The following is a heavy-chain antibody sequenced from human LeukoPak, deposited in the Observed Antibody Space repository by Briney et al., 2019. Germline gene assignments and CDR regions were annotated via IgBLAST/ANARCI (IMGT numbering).Heavy chain of an antibody. Sequence: GASVKVSCKASGGTFSSYAISWVRQAPGQGLEWMGGIIPIFGTANYAQKFQGRVTITTDESTSTAYMELRSLRSDDTAVYYCARVWEYDILTGYYYDYWGQGTLVTVSS. CDR2: IIPIFGTA. J-gene: IGHJ4*02. CDR3: ARVWEYDILTGYYYDY. D-gene: IGHD3-9*01. CDR1: GGTFSSYA. V-gene: IGHV1-69*05.